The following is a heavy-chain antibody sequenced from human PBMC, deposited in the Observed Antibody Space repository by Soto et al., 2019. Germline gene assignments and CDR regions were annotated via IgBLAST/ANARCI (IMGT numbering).Heavy chain of an antibody. CDR2: VSFDGSNK. CDR1: GFTFSTHA. Sequence: QVQLVESGGGVVQPGRSLRLSCAASGFTFSTHAMHWVRQAPGKGLECVAIVSFDGSNKYYADSVKGRFTISRDNSKNTLCLQMSGLTPKDTAVYYCARYQTGMTTTGGGRIDHWGQGTLVTVSS. CDR3: ARYQTGMTTTGGGRIDH. J-gene: IGHJ4*02. D-gene: IGHD1-1*01. V-gene: IGHV3-30-3*01.